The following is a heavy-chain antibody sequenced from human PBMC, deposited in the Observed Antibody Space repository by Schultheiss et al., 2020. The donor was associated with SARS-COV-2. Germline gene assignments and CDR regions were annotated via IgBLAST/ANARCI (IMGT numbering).Heavy chain of an antibody. Sequence: SETLSLTCAVYGGSFSGYYWSWIRQPAGKGLEWIGRIYSRGSTNYNPSLKSRVTISVDTSKNQFSLKLSSVTAADTAVYYCARGLVGATGYGMDVWGQGTTVTVSS. V-gene: IGHV4-59*10. J-gene: IGHJ6*02. CDR2: IYSRGST. D-gene: IGHD1-26*01. CDR3: ARGLVGATGYGMDV. CDR1: GGSFSGYY.